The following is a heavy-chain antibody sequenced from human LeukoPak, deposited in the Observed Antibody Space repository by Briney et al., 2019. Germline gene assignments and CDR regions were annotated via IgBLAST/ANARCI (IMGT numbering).Heavy chain of an antibody. CDR3: ARDHRSGCSSTSCLYYYYYYMDV. V-gene: IGHV3-21*01. J-gene: IGHJ6*03. Sequence: PGGSLRLSCVASGFTFSNYAMNWFRQAPGKGLEWVSSISSSSSYIYYADSVKGRFTISRDNAKNSLYLQMNSLRAEDTAVYYCARDHRSGCSSTSCLYYYYYYMDVWGKGTTVTVSS. CDR1: GFTFSNYA. CDR2: ISSSSSYI. D-gene: IGHD2-2*01.